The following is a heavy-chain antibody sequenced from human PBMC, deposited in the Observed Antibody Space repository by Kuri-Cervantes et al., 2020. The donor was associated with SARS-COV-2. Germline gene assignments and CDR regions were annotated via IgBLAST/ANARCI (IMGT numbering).Heavy chain of an antibody. CDR2: ISRSSSSYI. CDR1: GFTFSSYS. D-gene: IGHD1-26*01. V-gene: IGHV3-21*01. J-gene: IGHJ4*02. Sequence: GGSLRLSCAVSGFTFSSYSMNWVRQAPGKGLEWVASISRSSSSYIHYADSVKGRFTISRDNSKNTLYLQMNSLRAEDTAVYYCARDHSSGSYPLDYWGQGTLVTVSS. CDR3: ARDHSSGSYPLDY.